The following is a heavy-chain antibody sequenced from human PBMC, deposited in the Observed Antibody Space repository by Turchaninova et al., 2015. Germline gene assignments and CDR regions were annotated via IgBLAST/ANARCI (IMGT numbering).Heavy chain of an antibody. CDR3: ARGDSTAAECFSVVKY. CDR1: VASIRRGGYS. V-gene: IGHV4-31*03. Sequence: QVKLQASGPGLVKPSQTLSLTGTVSVASIRRGGYSWGGIRRTPGTGLGWRGYIYNSGAGRTHSNSSLKSRTAIAIDTSSTQMSLNLNSVTAADAAVAYCARGDSTAAECFSVVKYWGQGALVTVSS. D-gene: IGHD2-8*02. J-gene: IGHJ4*02. CDR2: IYNSGAGRT.